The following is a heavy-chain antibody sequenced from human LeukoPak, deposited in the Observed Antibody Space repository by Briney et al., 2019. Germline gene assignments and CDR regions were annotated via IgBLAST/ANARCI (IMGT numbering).Heavy chain of an antibody. CDR1: GGSISSGGYS. V-gene: IGHV4-30-2*01. D-gene: IGHD3-10*01. CDR3: ARAVFGAWFGELSGPWFDP. J-gene: IGHJ5*02. Sequence: SETLSLTCAVSGGSISSGGYSWSWTRQPPGKGLEWIGYIYHSGSTYYNPSLKSRVTISVDRSKNQFSLKLSSVTAADTAVYYCARAVFGAWFGELSGPWFDPWGQGTLVTVSS. CDR2: IYHSGST.